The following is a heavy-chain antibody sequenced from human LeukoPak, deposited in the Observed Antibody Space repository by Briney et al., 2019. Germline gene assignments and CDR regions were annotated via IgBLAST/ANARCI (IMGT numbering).Heavy chain of an antibody. Sequence: GGSLRLSCVASGFTLSSYYMHWVRQFPGKELVWVSCINGDGSSTKYADSVKGRFTISRDNAKNTLYLQVNGLRAEDTAVYYCAQGGSPGALDYWGRGTLVTVSS. J-gene: IGHJ4*02. CDR1: GFTLSSYY. CDR3: AQGGSPGALDY. V-gene: IGHV3-74*01. CDR2: INGDGSST. D-gene: IGHD2-15*01.